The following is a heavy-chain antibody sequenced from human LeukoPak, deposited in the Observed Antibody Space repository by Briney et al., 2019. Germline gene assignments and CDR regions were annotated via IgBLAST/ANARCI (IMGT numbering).Heavy chain of an antibody. J-gene: IGHJ4*02. V-gene: IGHV1-69*06. CDR1: RGTFSSYA. Sequence: SVKVSCKASRGTFSSYAISWVRQAPGQGLEWMGGIIPIFGTANYAQKFQGRVTITADKSTRTAYMELSSLRSEDTAVYYCARGNDSRDPPHFDYWGQGTLVTVSS. CDR2: IIPIFGTA. D-gene: IGHD3-16*01. CDR3: ARGNDSRDPPHFDY.